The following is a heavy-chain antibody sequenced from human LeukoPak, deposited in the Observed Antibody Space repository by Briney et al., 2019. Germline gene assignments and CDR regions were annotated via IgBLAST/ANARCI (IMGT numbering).Heavy chain of an antibody. Sequence: GGSLRLSCAASGFTFSSYAMSWVRQAPGKGLEWVSYISSSSTYIYYADSVKGRFTISRDNAKNSLYLQMNSLRVEDTAVYYCARDQDSSGWYSTYGMDVWGQGTTVTVSS. D-gene: IGHD6-19*01. J-gene: IGHJ6*02. CDR2: ISSSSTYI. V-gene: IGHV3-21*01. CDR1: GFTFSSYA. CDR3: ARDQDSSGWYSTYGMDV.